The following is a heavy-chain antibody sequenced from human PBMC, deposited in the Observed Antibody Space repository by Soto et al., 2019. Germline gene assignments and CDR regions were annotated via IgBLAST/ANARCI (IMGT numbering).Heavy chain of an antibody. CDR3: AKSLIVGAYDY. CDR1: GFTFSSYA. V-gene: IGHV3-23*01. D-gene: IGHD1-26*01. CDR2: ISGSGGST. Sequence: GESLKISCAASGFTFSSYAMSWVRQAPGKGLEWVSAISGSGGSTYYADSVKGRFTISRDNSKNTLYLQMNSLRAEDTAVYYCAKSLIVGAYDYWGQGTLVTVSS. J-gene: IGHJ4*02.